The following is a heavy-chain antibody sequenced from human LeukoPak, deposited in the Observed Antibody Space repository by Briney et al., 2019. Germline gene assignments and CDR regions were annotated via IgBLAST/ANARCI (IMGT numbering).Heavy chain of an antibody. CDR1: GFTFSSYG. D-gene: IGHD2-21*01. V-gene: IGHV3-30*02. Sequence: GGSLRLSCAASGFTFSSYGIHWVRQAPGKGLEWVTFIRNDGSNKYYADSVKGRFTISRDNSENTLYLQMNNLRAEDTAVYYCGKSGGGYSVDYWGQGSLVTVSS. J-gene: IGHJ4*02. CDR2: IRNDGSNK. CDR3: GKSGGGYSVDY.